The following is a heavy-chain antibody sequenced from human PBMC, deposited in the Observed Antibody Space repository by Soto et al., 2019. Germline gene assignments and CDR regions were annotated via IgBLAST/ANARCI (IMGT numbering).Heavy chain of an antibody. J-gene: IGHJ4*02. D-gene: IGHD2-8*01. CDR2: IGTAGDT. CDR3: ARAKGYCTNGVCPPSGY. Sequence: EVQLVESGGGLVQPGGSLRLSCAASGFTFSSYDMHWVRQATGKGLEWVSAIGTAGDTYYPDSVKGRFTISRENAKNSLYLQMNSLRAGDTAVYYCARAKGYCTNGVCPPSGYWGQGTLVTVSS. V-gene: IGHV3-13*01. CDR1: GFTFSSYD.